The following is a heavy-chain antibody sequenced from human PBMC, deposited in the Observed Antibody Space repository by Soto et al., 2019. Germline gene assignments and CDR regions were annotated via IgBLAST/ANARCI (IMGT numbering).Heavy chain of an antibody. J-gene: IGHJ3*02. D-gene: IGHD3-22*01. Sequence: PGGSLRPSCAASGFTFSSYGMHWVRQAPGKGLEWVAVISYDGSNKYYADSVKGRFTISRDNSKNTLYLQMNSLRAEDTAVYCCAKDLDYYDSSGYLDAFDIWGQGKMVTVS. CDR3: AKDLDYYDSSGYLDAFDI. CDR1: GFTFSSYG. V-gene: IGHV3-30*18. CDR2: ISYDGSNK.